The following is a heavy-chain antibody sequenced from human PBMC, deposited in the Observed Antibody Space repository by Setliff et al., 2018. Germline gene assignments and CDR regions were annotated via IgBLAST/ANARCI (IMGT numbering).Heavy chain of an antibody. J-gene: IGHJ4*02. CDR3: ARTGTYRYFDY. CDR2: VLYSGTT. CDR1: GASISGDSFY. D-gene: IGHD1-1*01. Sequence: TSETLSLTCTVSGASISGDSFYWAWIRQPPGKGLEWIGSVLYSGTTFYNPSLKSPVTISVDTSNNQFSLKLKSVTAADTAVYFCARTGTYRYFDYWGQGTQVTVSS. V-gene: IGHV4-39*01.